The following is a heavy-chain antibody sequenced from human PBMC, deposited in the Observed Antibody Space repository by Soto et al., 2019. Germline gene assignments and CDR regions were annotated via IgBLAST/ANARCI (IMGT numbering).Heavy chain of an antibody. CDR3: ARGYDFWSGYYSR. Sequence: SETLSLTCTVSGGSVSSGSYYWSWIRQPPGKGLEWIGYIYYSGSTNYNPSLKSRVTISVDTSKNQFSLKLSSVTAADTAAYYCARGYDFWSGYYSRWGQGTLVTVSS. CDR1: GGSVSSGSYY. J-gene: IGHJ4*02. V-gene: IGHV4-61*01. CDR2: IYYSGST. D-gene: IGHD3-3*01.